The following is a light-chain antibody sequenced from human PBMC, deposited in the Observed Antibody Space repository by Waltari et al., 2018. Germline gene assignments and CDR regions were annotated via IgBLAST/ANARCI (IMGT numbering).Light chain of an antibody. CDR2: TAS. V-gene: IGKV1-39*01. Sequence: DIQMTQSPASLSASVGERVTMTCRASENIRKFLNWYQQRPGEAPKLLIQTASNFQSGVPSRFSGSGSGTDFTLTISSLQPEDFATYFCQQSYSTPVFTFGPGTTVDVK. CDR3: QQSYSTPVFT. J-gene: IGKJ3*01. CDR1: ENIRKF.